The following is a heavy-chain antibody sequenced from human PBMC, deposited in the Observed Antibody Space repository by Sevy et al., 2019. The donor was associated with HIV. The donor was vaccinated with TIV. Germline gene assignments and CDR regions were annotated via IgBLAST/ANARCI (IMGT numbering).Heavy chain of an antibody. CDR3: ARGVLLWFGELFNQDLPNYYYGMDV. CDR2: ISAYNGNT. D-gene: IGHD3-10*01. J-gene: IGHJ6*02. Sequence: ASVKVSCKASGYTFSSYSISWVRQAPGQGLEWMGWISAYNGNTIYAQKLQGRVTMTTDTSTSTAYMELRSLRSDDTAVYYCARGVLLWFGELFNQDLPNYYYGMDVWGQGTTVTVSS. V-gene: IGHV1-18*01. CDR1: GYTFSSYS.